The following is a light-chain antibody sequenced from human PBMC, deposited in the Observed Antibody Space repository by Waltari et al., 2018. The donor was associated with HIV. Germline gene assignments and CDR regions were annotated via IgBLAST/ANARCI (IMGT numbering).Light chain of an antibody. CDR2: STN. Sequence: QSVLTQPPSASGTPGQRVTISCSGSSSNIGSNTVTWYQQLPGTAPKLLMYSTNQRPSGVPDRFSGSKSGTSASLAISGLQSEDEADYYCAAWDDSLNGWVFGGGTKLTVL. V-gene: IGLV1-44*01. CDR3: AAWDDSLNGWV. J-gene: IGLJ3*02. CDR1: SSNIGSNT.